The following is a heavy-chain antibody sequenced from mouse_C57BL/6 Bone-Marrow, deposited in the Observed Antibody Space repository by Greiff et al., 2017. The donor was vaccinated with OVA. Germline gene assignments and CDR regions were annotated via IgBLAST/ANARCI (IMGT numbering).Heavy chain of an antibody. V-gene: IGHV1-81*01. CDR3: AKGGSSYEAWFAY. Sequence: QVQLQQSGAELARPGASVKLSCKASGYTFTSYGISWVKQRTGQGLEWIGEIYPRSGNTYYNEKFKGKATLTADKSSSTASMELRSLTSEDSAVYFCAKGGSSYEAWFAYWGQGTLVTVSA. CDR2: IYPRSGNT. D-gene: IGHD1-1*01. CDR1: GYTFTSYG. J-gene: IGHJ3*01.